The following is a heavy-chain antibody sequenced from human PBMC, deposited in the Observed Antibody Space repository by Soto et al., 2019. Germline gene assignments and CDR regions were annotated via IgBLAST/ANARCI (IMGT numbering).Heavy chain of an antibody. V-gene: IGHV4-4*02. J-gene: IGHJ5*02. CDR2: IYHSGSA. D-gene: IGHD3-9*01. Sequence: PSETLALTSGVSGGSVSRGIGGRWVRQRPVKRLEWLGEIYHSGSANCNPSLQSRLTISVDNSKNQFSLKLSSVTAADTAVYYRAKVRYFDWVQWFDPWGQGTLVTVSS. CDR1: GGSVSRGIG. CDR3: AKVRYFDWVQWFDP.